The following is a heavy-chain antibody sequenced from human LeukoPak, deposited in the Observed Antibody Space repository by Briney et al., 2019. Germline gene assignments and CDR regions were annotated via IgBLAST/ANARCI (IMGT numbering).Heavy chain of an antibody. CDR3: AKAASGNWNDVSDY. V-gene: IGHV3-23*01. Sequence: GGSLRLSCAASGFTFSTYAISWVRQAPGKGLEWVSAICGRGVSTSYADSVRGRFTISRDNSKNTLYLQMNSLRAEDTAVYYCAKAASGNWNDVSDYWGQGTLVTVSS. CDR2: ICGRGVST. CDR1: GFTFSTYA. J-gene: IGHJ4*02. D-gene: IGHD1-20*01.